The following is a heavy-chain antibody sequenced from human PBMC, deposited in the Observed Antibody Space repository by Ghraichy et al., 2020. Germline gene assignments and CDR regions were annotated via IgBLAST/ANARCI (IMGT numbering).Heavy chain of an antibody. CDR3: ARPNREYYDFWSGYYRN. D-gene: IGHD3-3*01. CDR2: ISISSSTI. CDR1: GFTFSSYS. J-gene: IGHJ4*02. Sequence: GGSLRLSCAASGFTFSSYSMRWVRQAPGKGLEWVSYISISSSTIYYADSVKGRFTISRDNAKNSLHLQMNSLRDEDTAVYYCARPNREYYDFWSGYYRNWGQGTLVTVSS. V-gene: IGHV3-48*02.